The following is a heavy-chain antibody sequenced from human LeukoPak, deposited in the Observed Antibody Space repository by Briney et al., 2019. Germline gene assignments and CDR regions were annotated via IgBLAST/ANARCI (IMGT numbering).Heavy chain of an antibody. CDR1: GFTFSISS. D-gene: IGHD3-10*01. V-gene: IGHV3-48*01. J-gene: IGHJ2*01. CDR2: ISSSSSSI. CDR3: AKDSWLGELFNWYFDL. Sequence: PGGSLRLSCVASGFTFSISSMSWVRQAPGKGLEWVSYISSSSSSIYDADPVRGRFTISRDNSENALYLQMSSLRVEDTAFYYCAKDSWLGELFNWYFDLWGRGTLVTVSS.